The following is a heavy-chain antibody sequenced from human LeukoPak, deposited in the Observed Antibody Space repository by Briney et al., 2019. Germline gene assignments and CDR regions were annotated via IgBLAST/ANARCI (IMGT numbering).Heavy chain of an antibody. CDR3: ARDPTPTGCLLG. V-gene: IGHV1-69*05. D-gene: IGHD1-14*01. Sequence: SXKVSCKASGGTFISHAISWVRQAPGQGLEWMGRIIPIFGTANYAQKFQGRVTITTDESTSTAYMELSSLRSEDTAVYYCARDPTPTGCLLGWGQGTLVTVSS. CDR2: IIPIFGTA. CDR1: GGTFISHA. J-gene: IGHJ4*02.